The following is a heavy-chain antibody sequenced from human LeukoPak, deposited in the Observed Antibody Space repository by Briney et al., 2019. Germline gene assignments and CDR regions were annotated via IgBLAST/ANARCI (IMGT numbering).Heavy chain of an antibody. D-gene: IGHD5-12*01. CDR2: ISSSGTTI. CDR3: ARYSGYNHDY. V-gene: IGHV3-48*03. J-gene: IGHJ4*02. Sequence: PGGSLRLSCAASGFTFSSHEMNWVRQAPGKGLEWVSYISSSGTTIYYADSVKGRFTISRDSAKNSMYLQMNSLRAEDTAVYYCARYSGYNHDYWGQGTLVTVSS. CDR1: GFTFSSHE.